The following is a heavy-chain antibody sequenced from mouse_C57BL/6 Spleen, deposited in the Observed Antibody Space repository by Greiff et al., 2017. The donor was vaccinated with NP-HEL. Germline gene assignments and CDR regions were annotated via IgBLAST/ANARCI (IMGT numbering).Heavy chain of an antibody. CDR3: ARREGTVVATGYFDY. D-gene: IGHD1-1*01. V-gene: IGHV1-69*01. CDR2: IAPSDSYT. J-gene: IGHJ2*01. CDR1: GYTFTSYW. Sequence: QVQLQQPGAELVMPGASVKLSCKASGYTFTSYWMHWVKPRPGQGLEWIGEIAPSDSYTNYNQKFKGKSTLTVDKSSSTAYRQLSSLTSEDSAVYYCARREGTVVATGYFDYWGQGTTLTVSS.